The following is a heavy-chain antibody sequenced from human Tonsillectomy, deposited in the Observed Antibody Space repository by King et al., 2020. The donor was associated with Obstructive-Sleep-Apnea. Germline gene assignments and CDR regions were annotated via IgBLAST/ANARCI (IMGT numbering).Heavy chain of an antibody. CDR3: ARNSHSSSFPDYYYGVDV. D-gene: IGHD6-6*01. CDR2: INHSGST. J-gene: IGHJ6*02. V-gene: IGHV4-34*01. Sequence: VQLQQWGAGLLKPSETLSLTCAVYGGSFSNYYWSWIRQPPGKGLEWIGEINHSGSTNYNPSLKSRVTLSVHTSRNQFSLKLYSVTAADRAVYYCARNSHSSSFPDYYYGVDVWGQGTTVTVSS. CDR1: GGSFSNYY.